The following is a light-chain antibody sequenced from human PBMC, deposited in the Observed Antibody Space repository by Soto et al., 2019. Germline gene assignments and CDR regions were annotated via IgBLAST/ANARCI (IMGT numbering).Light chain of an antibody. CDR3: ASYTGSSTYL. Sequence: QSALTQPASMSGSPGQSITISCTGTSGDVGFYDFVSWYQQHPGKVSRLIIYGVTKRPSGVSHRFSGSKSGNTASLTISGLQVEDEADYSCASYTGSSTYLFGGGTKLTVL. CDR1: SGDVGFYDF. CDR2: GVT. J-gene: IGLJ3*02. V-gene: IGLV2-14*03.